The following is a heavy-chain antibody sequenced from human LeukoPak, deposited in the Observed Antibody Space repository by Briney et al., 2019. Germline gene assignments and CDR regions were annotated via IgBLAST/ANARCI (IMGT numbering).Heavy chain of an antibody. V-gene: IGHV3-30-3*01. CDR1: GFTFSSYA. CDR3: AKDMGYCSSTSCYGEDYYYGMDV. D-gene: IGHD2-2*01. CDR2: ISYDGSNK. J-gene: IGHJ6*02. Sequence: GGSLRLSCAASGFTFSSYAMHWVRQAPGKGLEWVAVISYDGSNKYYADSVKGRFTISRDNSKNTLYLQMNSLRAEDTAVYYCAKDMGYCSSTSCYGEDYYYGMDVWGQGTTVTVSS.